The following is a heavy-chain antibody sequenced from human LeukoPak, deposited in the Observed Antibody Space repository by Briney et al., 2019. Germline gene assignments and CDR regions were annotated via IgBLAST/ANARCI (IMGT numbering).Heavy chain of an antibody. Sequence: SGTLSLACAVSGGSISSSNWWNWVRQTPGKGLEWIGEIYHRGNTHYNPSLKSRVTMSVDTSKNQFSLKLSSVTAADTAVYYCARDVSSGWSNWFDPWGQGTLVTVSS. V-gene: IGHV4-4*02. CDR2: IYHRGNT. J-gene: IGHJ5*02. CDR3: ARDVSSGWSNWFDP. CDR1: GGSISSSNW. D-gene: IGHD6-19*01.